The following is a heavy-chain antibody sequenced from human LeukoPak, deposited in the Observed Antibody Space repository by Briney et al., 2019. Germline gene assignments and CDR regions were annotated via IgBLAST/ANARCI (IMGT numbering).Heavy chain of an antibody. CDR3: TTPMGYYGSSGYPTRVDY. V-gene: IGHV3-15*01. CDR2: IKSKTDGGTT. Sequence: GGSLRLSCAASGFTFSNAWMSWVRQAPGKGLEWVGRIKSKTDGGTTDYAAPVKGRFTISRDDSKNTLYLQMNSLKTEDTAVYYCTTPMGYYGSSGYPTRVDYWGQGTLVTVSS. CDR1: GFTFSNAW. D-gene: IGHD3-22*01. J-gene: IGHJ4*02.